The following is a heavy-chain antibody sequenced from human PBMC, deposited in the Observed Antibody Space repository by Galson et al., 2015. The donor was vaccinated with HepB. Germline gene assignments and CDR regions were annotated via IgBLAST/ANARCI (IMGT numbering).Heavy chain of an antibody. D-gene: IGHD1-1*01. CDR1: GYKFSSNW. J-gene: IGHJ3*02. Sequence: QSGAEVKKPGETLKISCKGSGYKFSSNWIGWVRQMPGKGLEYMGIIFPGDSDIRYSPSFQGQVTISADKSISTAYLQWSSLKASDTAMYYCARRGAETTSLSAFDIWGQGTMVTVSS. CDR2: IFPGDSDI. CDR3: ARRGAETTSLSAFDI. V-gene: IGHV5-51*01.